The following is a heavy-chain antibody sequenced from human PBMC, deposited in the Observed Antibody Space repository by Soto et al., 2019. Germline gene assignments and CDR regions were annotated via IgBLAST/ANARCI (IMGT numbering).Heavy chain of an antibody. J-gene: IGHJ4*02. CDR2: IRSKPNNYAT. CDR3: ARREQQPGLDY. V-gene: IGHV3-73*02. D-gene: IGHD6-13*01. CDR1: AFTFSGSA. Sequence: EVQLVESGGGLVQPGGSLKLSCAASAFTFSGSALHWVRQASGKGLEWVGRIRSKPNNYATAYAASVKGRFTISRDDSKNTAFPQITSLTSDGTAVYYCARREQQPGLDYWGQGTRVTVSS.